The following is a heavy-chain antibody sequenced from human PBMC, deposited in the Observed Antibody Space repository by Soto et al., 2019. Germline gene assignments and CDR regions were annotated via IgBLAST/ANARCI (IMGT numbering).Heavy chain of an antibody. J-gene: IGHJ4*02. CDR3: AKDLGWPRPSYPDY. Sequence: QVQLQESGPGLVKPSETLSLTCAVSGDSISTYYCMWIRQPPGKGLESIGYLYYGRSANYNPSLKSRVTLSVDTSTNQCSLTLSSMTAADTAVYYCAKDLGWPRPSYPDYWGQGIRVTVSS. D-gene: IGHD5-12*01. V-gene: IGHV4-59*01. CDR1: GDSISTYY. CDR2: LYYGRSA.